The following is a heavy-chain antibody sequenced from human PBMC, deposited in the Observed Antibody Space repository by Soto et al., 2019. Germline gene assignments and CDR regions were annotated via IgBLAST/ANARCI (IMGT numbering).Heavy chain of an antibody. D-gene: IGHD6-19*01. CDR2: TYYRSKWYN. CDR1: GDSVSSSSAA. J-gene: IGHJ4*02. CDR3: ARDPPGGYSSGWPLDY. Sequence: PSQTLSLTCAISGDSVSSSSAAWNWIRQSPSRGLEWLGRTYYRSKWYNDYAVSVKSRITINPDTSKNQFSLQLNSVTPEDTAVYYCARDPPGGYSSGWPLDYWGQGTLVTVSS. V-gene: IGHV6-1*01.